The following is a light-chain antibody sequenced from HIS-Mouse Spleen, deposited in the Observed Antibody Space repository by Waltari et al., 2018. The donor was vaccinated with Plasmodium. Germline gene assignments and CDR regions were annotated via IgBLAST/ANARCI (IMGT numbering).Light chain of an antibody. CDR2: KAS. Sequence: DIQMNQSPSPLSASVGDRIPIPCRASQSISSWLAWYQQKPGKAPKLLIYKASSIESGVPSRFSGSGSGTEFTLTISSLQPDDFATYYCQQYNSYSYTFGQGTKLEIK. J-gene: IGKJ2*01. CDR1: QSISSW. CDR3: QQYNSYSYT. V-gene: IGKV1-5*03.